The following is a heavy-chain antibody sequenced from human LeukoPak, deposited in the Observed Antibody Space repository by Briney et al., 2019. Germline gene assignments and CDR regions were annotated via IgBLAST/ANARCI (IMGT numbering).Heavy chain of an antibody. D-gene: IGHD6-19*01. J-gene: IGHJ4*02. Sequence: GGSLRLSCAASGFICRSYAMSWVRQAPGKGPEWVSGISWNSGSIDYADSVKGRFTISRDNAKNSLYLQMNSLRVEDTAFYYCAKDNRRHYTSGPNPDSLHWGQGALVTVSS. CDR3: AKDNRRHYTSGPNPDSLH. CDR2: ISWNSGSI. CDR1: GFICRSYA. V-gene: IGHV3-9*01.